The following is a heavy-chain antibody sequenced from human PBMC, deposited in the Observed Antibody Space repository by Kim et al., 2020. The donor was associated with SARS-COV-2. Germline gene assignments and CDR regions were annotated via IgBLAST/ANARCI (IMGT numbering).Heavy chain of an antibody. CDR1: VFTFSDYV. J-gene: IGHJ6*02. D-gene: IGHD2-15*01. V-gene: IGHV3-23*01. Sequence: GSLRLSCTASVFTFSDYVMTWVRQAPGKGLECVSGISGSGGDTYYADSVRGRFTISRDNAKNTLYLQMNSLRAEDTAVYYCAKYCNAGSCYYYYGMDVWGQGTTVTVSS. CDR3: AKYCNAGSCYYYYGMDV. CDR2: ISGSGGDT.